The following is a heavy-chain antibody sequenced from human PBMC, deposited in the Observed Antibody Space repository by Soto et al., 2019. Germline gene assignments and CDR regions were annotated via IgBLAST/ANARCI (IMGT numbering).Heavy chain of an antibody. CDR3: ARRTVTLFDY. CDR2: IYYSGST. V-gene: IGHV4-59*01. CDR1: GGSISSYY. Sequence: QVQQQESGPGLVKPSETLSLTCTVSGGSISSYYWSWIRQPPGKGLEWIGYIYYSGSTNYNPSLKSRVTISVDTSKNQFSLKLSSVTAADTAVYYCARRTVTLFDYWGQRTLVTVSS. J-gene: IGHJ4*02. D-gene: IGHD4-4*01.